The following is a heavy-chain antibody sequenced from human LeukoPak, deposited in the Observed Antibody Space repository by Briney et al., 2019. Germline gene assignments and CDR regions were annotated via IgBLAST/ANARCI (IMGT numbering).Heavy chain of an antibody. Sequence: VASVKVSCKVSGYTLTELSMHWVRQAPGKGLEWMGGIIPIFGTANYAQKFQGRVTITTDESTSTAYMELSSLRSEDTAVYYCARGKFGELLFDYWGQGTLVTVSS. CDR3: ARGKFGELLFDY. CDR2: IIPIFGTA. CDR1: GYTLTELS. J-gene: IGHJ4*02. D-gene: IGHD3-10*01. V-gene: IGHV1-69*05.